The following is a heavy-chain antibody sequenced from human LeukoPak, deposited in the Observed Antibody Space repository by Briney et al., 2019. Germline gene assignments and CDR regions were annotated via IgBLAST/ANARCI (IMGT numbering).Heavy chain of an antibody. D-gene: IGHD6-6*01. Sequence: PGGSLRLSCVVSGFSFGSYPMSWVRQAPGKGLEWVSDISETGDVTHYADSMKGRFTISRDNIKTTLNLQMNSLRAEDTAIYYCARDSSHYLGSSDYWGQGTLVTVSS. V-gene: IGHV3-23*01. CDR1: GFSFGSYP. CDR2: ISETGDVT. CDR3: ARDSSHYLGSSDY. J-gene: IGHJ4*02.